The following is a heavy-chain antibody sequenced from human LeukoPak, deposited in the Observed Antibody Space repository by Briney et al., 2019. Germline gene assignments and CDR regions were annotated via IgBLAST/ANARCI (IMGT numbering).Heavy chain of an antibody. J-gene: IGHJ4*02. CDR2: ISGSGGST. V-gene: IGHV3-23*01. Sequence: GGSVRLLCAASGFTFNCYAMIWVPQAPGKGLEWVTAISGSGGSTYYADSVKGRFTISRDNSKNTLYLQMNSLRVEDAAVYYCARAPVTPCRSAYCYPFDYWGQETLVTVSS. D-gene: IGHD3-22*01. CDR1: GFTFNCYA. CDR3: ARAPVTPCRSAYCYPFDY.